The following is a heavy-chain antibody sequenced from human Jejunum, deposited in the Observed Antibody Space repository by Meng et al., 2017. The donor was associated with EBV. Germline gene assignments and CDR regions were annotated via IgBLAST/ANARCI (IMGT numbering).Heavy chain of an antibody. J-gene: IGHJ4*02. D-gene: IGHD4-17*01. CDR1: GFNFDNTW. CDR2: IKRKSDGLTT. Sequence: EVLLVGCGGGLVKPGGSLRLSCAASGFNFDNTWMNWVRQAPGKGPEWIGRIKRKSDGLTTEYIASVQGRFIISRDDSNNILYLEMNGLKTEDTAVYYCTSRVVTTNDYWGQGTLVTVSS. V-gene: IGHV3-15*01. CDR3: TSRVVTTNDY.